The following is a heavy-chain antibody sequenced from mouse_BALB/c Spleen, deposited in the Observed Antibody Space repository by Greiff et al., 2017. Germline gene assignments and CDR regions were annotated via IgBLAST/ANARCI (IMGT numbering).Heavy chain of an antibody. D-gene: IGHD1-1*01. CDR3: ARIAGYFDY. CDR2: IDPANGNT. V-gene: IGHV14-3*02. J-gene: IGHJ2*01. CDR1: GFNFKDTY. Sequence: VQLQQSGAELVKPGASVKLSCTASGFNFKDTYMHWVKQRPEQGLEWIGRIDPANGNTKYDPKFQGKATITADTSSNTAYLQLSSLTSEDTAVYYCARIAGYFDYWGQGTTLTVSS.